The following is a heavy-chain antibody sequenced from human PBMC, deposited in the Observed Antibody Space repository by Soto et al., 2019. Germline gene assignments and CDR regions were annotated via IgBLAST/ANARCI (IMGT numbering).Heavy chain of an antibody. Sequence: QVHLVQSGAEVKKPGASVKVSCKASGYTFTSYGITWVRQAPGQGLAWMGWISAHKGNTDYAQKLQGRVIVTSDTPTSTAYMELRSLRSDDTAVYYCARGRYGDYWGQGALVTVSS. CDR2: ISAHKGNT. CDR3: ARGRYGDY. CDR1: GYTFTSYG. D-gene: IGHD1-1*01. J-gene: IGHJ4*02. V-gene: IGHV1-18*01.